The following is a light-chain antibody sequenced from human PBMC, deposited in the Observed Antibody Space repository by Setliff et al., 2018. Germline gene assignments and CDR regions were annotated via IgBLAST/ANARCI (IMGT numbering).Light chain of an antibody. CDR1: GSDVGAYKF. Sequence: QSALTQPASVSGSPGQSIAVSCTGSGSDVGAYKFVSWYQQRPGKAPRLMIYDVSNRPSGVSDRFSGSKSGNTASLTISGLQAEDEADYYCCSYTGTSTPYVFGTRTKVTV. CDR2: DVS. CDR3: CSYTGTSTPYV. J-gene: IGLJ1*01. V-gene: IGLV2-14*01.